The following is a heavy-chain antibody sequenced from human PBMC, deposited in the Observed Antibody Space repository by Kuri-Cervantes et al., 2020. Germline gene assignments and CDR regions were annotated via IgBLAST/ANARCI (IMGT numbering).Heavy chain of an antibody. J-gene: IGHJ4*02. CDR2: IYTSGST. V-gene: IGHV4-4*07. D-gene: IGHD3-10*01. CDR3: ARGKKKVYYYGSGSPGTYYFDY. CDR1: GGSISSYY. Sequence: SETLSLTCTVSGGSISSYYWSWIRQPAGKGLEWIGRIYTSGSTNYNPSLKSRVTISVDKFKNQFSLKLSSVTAADTAVYYCARGKKKVYYYGSGSPGTYYFDYWGQGTLVTVSS.